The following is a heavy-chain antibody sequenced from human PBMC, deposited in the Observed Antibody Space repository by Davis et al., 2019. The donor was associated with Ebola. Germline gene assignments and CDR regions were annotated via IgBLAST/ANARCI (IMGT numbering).Heavy chain of an antibody. Sequence: GESPKIPCAASGFTFSSYSMNWVRQAPGKGLEWVSSISSSSSYIYYADSVKGRFTISRDNAKNSLYLQMNSLRAEDTAVYYCARETIFGVAMKDPFDYWGQGTLVTVSS. J-gene: IGHJ4*02. CDR2: ISSSSSYI. V-gene: IGHV3-21*01. CDR1: GFTFSSYS. CDR3: ARETIFGVAMKDPFDY. D-gene: IGHD3-3*01.